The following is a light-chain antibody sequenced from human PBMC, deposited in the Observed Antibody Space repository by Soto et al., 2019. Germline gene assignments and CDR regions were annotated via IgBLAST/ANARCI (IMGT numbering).Light chain of an antibody. CDR2: AAS. CDR1: LPISNY. CDR3: EKYNCDPLP. Sequence: DIQMTQSPSSLSASVGDRVTITCRASLPISNYLAWYQQKPGKIPNLLIYAASTLEAGVPSRFSGSGSGSEFTLPTSNLPPEVCAALYWEKYNCDPLPFGGGVKVESK. J-gene: IGKJ4*01. V-gene: IGKV1-27*01.